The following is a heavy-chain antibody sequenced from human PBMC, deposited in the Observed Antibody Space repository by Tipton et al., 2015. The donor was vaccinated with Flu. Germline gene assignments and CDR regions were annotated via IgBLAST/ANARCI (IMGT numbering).Heavy chain of an antibody. CDR3: ARGSGSGTFMIFDL. Sequence: TLSLTCTVSGGSLSSYYWSWIRQPAGKGLEWIGRMYTSGSTNYNPSLKSRLTMSVDASKQQFSLKVSSMTAADTAVYYCARGSGSGTFMIFDLWGQGTLVTVSS. CDR2: MYTSGST. V-gene: IGHV4-4*07. J-gene: IGHJ4*02. CDR1: GGSLSSYY. D-gene: IGHD3-10*01.